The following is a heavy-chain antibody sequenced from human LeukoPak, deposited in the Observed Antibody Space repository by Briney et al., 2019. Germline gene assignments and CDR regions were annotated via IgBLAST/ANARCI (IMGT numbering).Heavy chain of an antibody. J-gene: IGHJ4*02. Sequence: GSLRLSCAASGFTFSSYWMSWVRQAPGKGLEWIESIYHSGSTYYNPSLKSRVTISVDTSKNQFSLKLSSVTATDTAVYYCARDVGYCDGGSCYKWDYWGQGTLVTVSS. CDR3: ARDVGYCDGGSCYKWDY. CDR1: GFTFSSYW. CDR2: IYHSGST. V-gene: IGHV4-38-2*02. D-gene: IGHD2-15*01.